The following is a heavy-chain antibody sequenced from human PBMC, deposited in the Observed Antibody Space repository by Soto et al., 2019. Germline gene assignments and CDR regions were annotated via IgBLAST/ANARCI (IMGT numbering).Heavy chain of an antibody. J-gene: IGHJ4*02. CDR2: INPNSGGT. V-gene: IGHV1-2*02. D-gene: IGHD6-19*01. CDR3: ASAAVTGTAGLDF. Sequence: GASVKVSCKASGYTFTGYYMHWVRQAPGQGLEWMGWINPNSGGTNYAQKFQGRVTTTRDTSISTAYMELSRLRSDDTAVYYCASAAVTGTAGLDFWGQGTQVTVSS. CDR1: GYTFTGYY.